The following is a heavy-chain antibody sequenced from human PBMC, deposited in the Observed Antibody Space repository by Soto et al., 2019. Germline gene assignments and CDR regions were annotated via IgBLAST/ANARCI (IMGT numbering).Heavy chain of an antibody. CDR2: IYYSGST. CDR3: ARVRFSSTMRACFDC. CDR1: GGSISSYY. V-gene: IGHV4-59*12. D-gene: IGHD3-22*01. Sequence: SETLSLTCTVSGGSISSYYWSWIRQPPGKGLEWIGYIYYSGSTNYNPSLKSRVTISVDTSKNQFSLKLSSVTAADTAVYYCARVRFSSTMRACFDCWGQGILVTVSS. J-gene: IGHJ4*02.